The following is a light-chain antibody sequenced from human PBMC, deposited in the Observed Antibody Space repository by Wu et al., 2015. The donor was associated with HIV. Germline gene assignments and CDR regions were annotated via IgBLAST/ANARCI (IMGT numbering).Light chain of an antibody. CDR3: LQHYKYPLT. V-gene: IGKV1-6*01. Sequence: AIQMTQSPSSLSASVGDRVIITCRASQDIRNDLGWYQQKPGKAPNLLIYAASSVQSGVPSRFSGSGSGTDFTLTISSLRPEDFATYYCLQHYKYPLTFGQGTKVEIK. CDR1: QDIRND. CDR2: AAS. J-gene: IGKJ1*01.